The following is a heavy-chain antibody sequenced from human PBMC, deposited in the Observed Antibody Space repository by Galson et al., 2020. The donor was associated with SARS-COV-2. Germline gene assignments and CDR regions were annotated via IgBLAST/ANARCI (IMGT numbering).Heavy chain of an antibody. V-gene: IGHV3-21*01. D-gene: IGHD5-12*01. CDR2: ISSSSSYI. CDR3: AKAVNDGYSGYDWGNWYFDL. J-gene: IGHJ2*01. Sequence: GESLKISCAASGFTFSSYSMNWVRQAPGKGLEWVSSISSSSSYIYYADSVKGRFTISRDNAKNSLYLQMNSLRAEDTAVYYCAKAVNDGYSGYDWGNWYFDLWGRGTLVTVSS. CDR1: GFTFSSYS.